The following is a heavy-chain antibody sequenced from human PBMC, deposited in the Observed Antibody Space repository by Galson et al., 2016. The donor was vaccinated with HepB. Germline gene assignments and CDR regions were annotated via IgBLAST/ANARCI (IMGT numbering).Heavy chain of an antibody. Sequence: SLRLSCAASGFTFSDSWMTWVRQAPGKGLEWVANINQPGSDKYYSASVEGRFTISKGNAKNFLYLQMNSLRAEDTAVYYCVRAEWVLHDWGRGTLVTVSS. CDR1: GFTFSDSW. V-gene: IGHV3-7*01. CDR3: VRAEWVLHD. J-gene: IGHJ4*02. D-gene: IGHD5-12*01. CDR2: INQPGSDK.